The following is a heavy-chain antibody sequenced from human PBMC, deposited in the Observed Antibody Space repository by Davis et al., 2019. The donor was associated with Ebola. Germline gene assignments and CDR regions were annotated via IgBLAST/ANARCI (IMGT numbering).Heavy chain of an antibody. CDR3: ARDYCDSSGYYYDTFDI. Sequence: AASVKVSCKASGYTFTSYTMHWVRQAPGQRLEWMGWINAGNGNTKYSQKLQDRVTMTTDTSTTTAYMELRSLRSDDTALYYCARDYCDSSGYYYDTFDIWGQGTMVTVSS. CDR2: INAGNGNT. CDR1: GYTFTSYT. J-gene: IGHJ3*02. V-gene: IGHV1-3*01. D-gene: IGHD3-22*01.